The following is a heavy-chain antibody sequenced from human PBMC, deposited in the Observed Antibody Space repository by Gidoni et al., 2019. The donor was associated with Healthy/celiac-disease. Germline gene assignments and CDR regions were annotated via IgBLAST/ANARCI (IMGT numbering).Heavy chain of an antibody. Sequence: QLQLQESGPGLVKPSEARSLTCTVSGGSISSSRYYLGWIRQPPGKGLEWSGSIYFIGSTYYKPYLKSRVTISVDTSTNKVSLKLSSVTAADTAVYYCARHRSGWWFDYWGQGTLVTVSS. CDR3: ARHRSGWWFDY. D-gene: IGHD2-15*01. J-gene: IGHJ4*02. CDR2: IYFIGST. CDR1: GGSISSSRYY. V-gene: IGHV4-39*01.